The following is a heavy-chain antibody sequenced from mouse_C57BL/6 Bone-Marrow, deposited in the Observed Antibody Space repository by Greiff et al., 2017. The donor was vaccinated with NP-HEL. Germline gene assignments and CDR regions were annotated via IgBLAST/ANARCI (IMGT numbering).Heavy chain of an antibody. CDR2: INYDGSST. V-gene: IGHV5-16*01. D-gene: IGHD1-1*01. Sequence: EVQRVESEGGLVQPGSSMKLSCTASGFTFSDYYMAWVRQVPEKGLEWVANINYDGSSTYYLDSLKSRFIISRDNAKNILYLQMSSLKSEDTATYYCARALITTVVAFYWYFDVWGTGTTVTVSS. CDR3: ARALITTVVAFYWYFDV. CDR1: GFTFSDYY. J-gene: IGHJ1*03.